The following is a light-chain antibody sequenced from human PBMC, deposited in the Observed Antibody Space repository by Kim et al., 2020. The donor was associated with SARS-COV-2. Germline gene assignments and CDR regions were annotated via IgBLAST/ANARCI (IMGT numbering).Light chain of an antibody. V-gene: IGKV3-20*01. CDR3: QQYVNSLLT. CDR1: QSVISSY. Sequence: LSPGERATLSCRASQSVISSYLAWYQQKPGQAPRLLIYGASTRATGIPDRFSGSGSGTDFTLTISRLEPEDFAVYFCQQYVNSLLTFGGGTKVESN. CDR2: GAS. J-gene: IGKJ4*01.